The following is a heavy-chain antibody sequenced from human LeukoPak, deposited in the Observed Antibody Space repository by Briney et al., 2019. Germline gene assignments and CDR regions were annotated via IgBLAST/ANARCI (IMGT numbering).Heavy chain of an antibody. CDR1: GFTFSSYW. V-gene: IGHV3-30*18. Sequence: GGSLRLSCAASGFTFSSYWMSWVRQAPGKGLEWVAFISYDGSNKYYADSVKGRFTISRDNSKNTLYLQMNSLRAEDTALYFCAKVGGVVIPGSYWGQGTLVTISS. CDR2: ISYDGSNK. CDR3: AKVGGVVIPGSY. J-gene: IGHJ4*02. D-gene: IGHD3-3*01.